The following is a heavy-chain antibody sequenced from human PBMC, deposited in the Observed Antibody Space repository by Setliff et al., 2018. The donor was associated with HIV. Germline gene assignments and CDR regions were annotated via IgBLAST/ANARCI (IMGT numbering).Heavy chain of an antibody. V-gene: IGHV4-59*08. J-gene: IGHJ3*02. CDR2: IHHGGST. CDR3: TRSVDTAIADAFDI. CDR1: GVSITNYY. Sequence: PSETLSLTCSVSGVSITNYYWNWIRQSPGKGLEWFGYIHHGGSTNYNPSLESRVTISVDTSKNQFSLNLHSVTAADTAVYYCTRSVDTAIADAFDIWGQGTMVTVS. D-gene: IGHD5-18*01.